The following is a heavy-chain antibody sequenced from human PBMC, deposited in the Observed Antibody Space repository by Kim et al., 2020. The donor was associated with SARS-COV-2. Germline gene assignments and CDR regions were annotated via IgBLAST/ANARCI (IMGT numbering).Heavy chain of an antibody. CDR3: ARFHSMVRGVISMGHFDY. J-gene: IGHJ4*02. Sequence: SETLSLTCTVSGGSISSGSYYWGWIRQPPGKGLEWIGSIYYSGSTYYNPSLKSRVTISVDTSKNQFSLKLSSVTAADTAVHYCARFHSMVRGVISMGHFDYWGQGTLVTVSS. CDR2: IYYSGST. V-gene: IGHV4-39*01. CDR1: GGSISSGSYY. D-gene: IGHD3-10*01.